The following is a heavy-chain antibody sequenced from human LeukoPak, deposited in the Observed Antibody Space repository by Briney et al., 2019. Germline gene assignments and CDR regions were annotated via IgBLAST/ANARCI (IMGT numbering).Heavy chain of an antibody. CDR2: IYHSGGT. CDR1: GGSISSSNW. CDR3: ARGYIVATGIDY. Sequence: SETLSLTCTVSGGSISSSNWWSWVRQPPGKGLEWIGEIYHSGGTNYNPSLKSRVTISVDKSKNQFSLKLSSVTAADTAVYYCARGYIVATGIDYWGQGTLVTVSS. D-gene: IGHD5-12*01. V-gene: IGHV4-4*02. J-gene: IGHJ4*02.